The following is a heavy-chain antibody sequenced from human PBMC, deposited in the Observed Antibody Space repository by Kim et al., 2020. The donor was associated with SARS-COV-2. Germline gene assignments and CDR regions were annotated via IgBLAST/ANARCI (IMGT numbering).Heavy chain of an antibody. J-gene: IGHJ4*02. Sequence: ANYAQKFQGRVTITADESTSTAYMELSSLRSEDTAVYYCARDRGGSWYYYWGQGTLVTVSS. CDR2: A. D-gene: IGHD6-13*01. V-gene: IGHV1-69*01. CDR3: ARDRGGSWYYY.